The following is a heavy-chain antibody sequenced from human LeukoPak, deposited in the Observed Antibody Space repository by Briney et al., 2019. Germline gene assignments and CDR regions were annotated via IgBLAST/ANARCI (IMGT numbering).Heavy chain of an antibody. CDR3: AKDLSDGVATGAFDI. J-gene: IGHJ3*02. Sequence: GGSLRLSCAASGFTFSSYSMNWVRQAPGKGLEWVSYISSSSSTIYYADSVKGRLTISRDNAKNSLYLQMNSLRAEDTAVYYCAKDLSDGVATGAFDIWGQGTMVTVSS. CDR2: ISSSSSTI. D-gene: IGHD5-12*01. V-gene: IGHV3-48*01. CDR1: GFTFSSYS.